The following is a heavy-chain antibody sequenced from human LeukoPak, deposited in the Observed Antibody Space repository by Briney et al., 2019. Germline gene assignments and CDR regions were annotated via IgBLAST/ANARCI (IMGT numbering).Heavy chain of an antibody. V-gene: IGHV4-38-2*02. CDR3: AREDNRVSGYRPLAY. Sequence: PSETLSLTCTVSGYSISSGYYWGWIRQPPGKGLEWIGSIYHSGSTYYNPSLKSRVTISVDTSKNQFSLNLSSVTAADTAVYYCAREDNRVSGYRPLAYWGQGTLVTVSS. J-gene: IGHJ4*02. D-gene: IGHD3-3*01. CDR1: GYSISSGYY. CDR2: IYHSGST.